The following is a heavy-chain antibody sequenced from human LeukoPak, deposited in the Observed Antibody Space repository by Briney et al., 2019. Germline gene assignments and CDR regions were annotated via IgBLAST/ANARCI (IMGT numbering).Heavy chain of an antibody. Sequence: ASVTVSCKASGYTFTIYGISWVRQAPGQGLEWMGWISAYNGNTNYAQKLQGRVTMTTDTSTSTAYMELRSLRSDDTAVYYCARDPGEVVVPAAKSGYYYYMDVWGKGTTVTVSS. D-gene: IGHD2-2*01. CDR3: ARDPGEVVVPAAKSGYYYYMDV. CDR1: GYTFTIYG. CDR2: ISAYNGNT. V-gene: IGHV1-18*01. J-gene: IGHJ6*03.